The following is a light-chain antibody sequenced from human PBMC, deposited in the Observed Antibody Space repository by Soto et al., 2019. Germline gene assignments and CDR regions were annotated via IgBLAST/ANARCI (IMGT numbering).Light chain of an antibody. CDR3: ASWDDRLNGPV. J-gene: IGLJ3*02. CDR2: NVN. Sequence: QSALIQPPSVSGSPGQSVTISCTGTSSDVGSYDYVSWYQQHPGTVPKPMIYNVNTRPSGVPDRFSGSKSGNTASLAISGLHSEDGVDYYCASWDDRLNGPVFGGGTKLTVL. CDR1: SSDVGSYDY. V-gene: IGLV2-11*01.